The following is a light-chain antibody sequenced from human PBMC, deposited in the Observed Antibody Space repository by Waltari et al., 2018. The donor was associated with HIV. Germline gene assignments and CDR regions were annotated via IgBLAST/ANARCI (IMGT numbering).Light chain of an antibody. CDR3: QAWDNSTAV. J-gene: IGLJ2*01. Sequence: SYELTQPPSVSVSPGLTASVTCSGDKLGDKYVCWYQQKPGRSPVLVLFQATKRPSGIPERFAGSNSGNTATLTISGTQAVDEADYFCQAWDNSTAVFGGGTQLTVL. V-gene: IGLV3-1*01. CDR2: QAT. CDR1: KLGDKY.